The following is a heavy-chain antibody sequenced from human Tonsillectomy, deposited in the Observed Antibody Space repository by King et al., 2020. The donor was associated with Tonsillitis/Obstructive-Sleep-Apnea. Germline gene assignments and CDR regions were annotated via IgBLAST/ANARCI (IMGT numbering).Heavy chain of an antibody. V-gene: IGHV1-69*01. J-gene: IGHJ6*03. CDR1: GDVFKQNA. CDR3: ARAAGPLRLNSYMDV. CDR2: IIPLFGSS. Sequence: VQLVQSGAEVRKAGSSVKVSCKAPGDVFKQNAITWVRQAPGQGLEWMGGIIPLFGSSNYAQKFQGRISITAEDFTSTVYMDLTSLRSEDTAVYYCARAAGPLRLNSYMDVWGKGTTVTVSS. D-gene: IGHD3-10*01.